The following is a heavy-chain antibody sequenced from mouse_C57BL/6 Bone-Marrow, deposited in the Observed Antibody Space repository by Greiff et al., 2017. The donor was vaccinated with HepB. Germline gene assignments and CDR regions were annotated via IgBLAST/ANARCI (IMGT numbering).Heavy chain of an antibody. Sequence: EVKLEESGPGLVKPSQSLSLTCSVTGYSITSGYYWNWIRQFPGNKLEWMGYISYDGSNNYNPSLKNRISITRDTSKNQFFLKLNSVTTEDTATYYCARDPIYYGKAMDYWGQGTSVTVSS. J-gene: IGHJ4*01. CDR3: ARDPIYYGKAMDY. CDR1: GYSITSGYY. V-gene: IGHV3-6*01. D-gene: IGHD2-1*01. CDR2: ISYDGSN.